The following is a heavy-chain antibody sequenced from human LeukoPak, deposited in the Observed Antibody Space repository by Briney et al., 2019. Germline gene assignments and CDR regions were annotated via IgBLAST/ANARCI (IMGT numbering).Heavy chain of an antibody. CDR3: ARDGTSTDDY. D-gene: IGHD2-2*01. J-gene: IGHJ4*02. Sequence: ASVKVSCKTSGYTFSNFGINWVRQAPGQGLEWMGWTSGNNDNPNYGQKFQGRFAVTTDSSTTTAYMELRNLTFDDTAVYYCARDGTSTDDYWGQGTLVTVSS. CDR2: TSGNNDNP. CDR1: GYTFSNFG. V-gene: IGHV1-18*01.